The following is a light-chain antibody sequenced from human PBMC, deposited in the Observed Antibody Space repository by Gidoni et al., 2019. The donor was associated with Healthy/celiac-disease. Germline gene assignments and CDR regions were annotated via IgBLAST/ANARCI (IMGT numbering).Light chain of an antibody. J-gene: IGLJ1*01. V-gene: IGLV3-25*03. CDR1: ALPKQY. CDR2: KDS. CDR3: QSADSSGTYV. Sequence: YQLPPPPSVSVSPGQTARITCSGDALPKQYAYWYQQKPGQAPVLVIYKDSERPSGIPERFSGSSSGTTVTLTMSGVQAEDEADYYCQSADSSGTYVFGTGTKVTVL.